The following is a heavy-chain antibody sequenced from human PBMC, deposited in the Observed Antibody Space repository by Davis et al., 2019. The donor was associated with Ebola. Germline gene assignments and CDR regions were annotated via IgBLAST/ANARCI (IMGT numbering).Heavy chain of an antibody. CDR2: ISGSGGST. Sequence: PGGSLRLSCAASGFTFSSYAMSWVRQAPGKGLEWVSAISGSGGSTYYADSVKGRFTISRDNSKNTLYLQMNSLRAEDTAVYYCAKGRPIVARGAYYFDYWGQGTLVTVSS. CDR1: GFTFSSYA. CDR3: AKGRPIVARGAYYFDY. D-gene: IGHD5-12*01. J-gene: IGHJ4*02. V-gene: IGHV3-23*01.